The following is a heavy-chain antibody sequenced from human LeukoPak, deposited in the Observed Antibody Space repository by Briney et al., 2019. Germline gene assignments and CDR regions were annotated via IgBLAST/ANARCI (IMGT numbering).Heavy chain of an antibody. CDR2: ISWSSGSI. CDR3: AKGPRYSSGWYFDY. D-gene: IGHD6-19*01. Sequence: GRSLRLSCAASGFTFDDYAMHWVRQAPGKGLEWVSGISWSSGSIGYADSVKGRFTISRDNAKNSLYLQMNSLRAEDMALYYCAKGPRYSSGWYFDYWGQGTLVTVSS. J-gene: IGHJ4*02. CDR1: GFTFDDYA. V-gene: IGHV3-9*03.